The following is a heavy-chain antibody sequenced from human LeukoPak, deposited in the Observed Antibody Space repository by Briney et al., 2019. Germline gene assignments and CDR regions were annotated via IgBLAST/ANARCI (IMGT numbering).Heavy chain of an antibody. V-gene: IGHV4-39*01. CDR3: ARCGYCSGGSCYYYYGMDV. CDR2: IYDSGST. Sequence: SETLSLTCTVSGGSIRSSYYYWGWIRQPPGKGLEWIGSIYDSGSTYYNPSLKSRVTISVDTSKNQFSLKLNSVTAADTAVYYCARCGYCSGGSCYYYYGMDVWGQGTTVTVSS. CDR1: GGSIRSSYYY. J-gene: IGHJ6*02. D-gene: IGHD2-15*01.